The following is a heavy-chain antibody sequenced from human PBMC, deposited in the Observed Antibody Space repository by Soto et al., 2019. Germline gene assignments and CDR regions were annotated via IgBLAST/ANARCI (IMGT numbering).Heavy chain of an antibody. D-gene: IGHD1-7*01. Sequence: PGGSLRLSCAASGFTFSSYGMHWVRQAPGKGLEWVAVIWYDGSNKYYADSVKGRFTISRDNSKNTLYLQMNSLRAEDTAVYYCARDLEMELGYGMDVWGQGTTVTVS. J-gene: IGHJ6*02. CDR2: IWYDGSNK. CDR1: GFTFSSYG. V-gene: IGHV3-33*01. CDR3: ARDLEMELGYGMDV.